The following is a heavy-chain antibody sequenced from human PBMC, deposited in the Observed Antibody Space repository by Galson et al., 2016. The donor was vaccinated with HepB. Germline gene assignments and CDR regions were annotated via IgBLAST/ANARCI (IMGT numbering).Heavy chain of an antibody. CDR3: TRGRDKTVGTPPFDY. CDR2: IRSKAYGGTT. J-gene: IGHJ4*02. D-gene: IGHD7-27*01. CDR1: GFTFVDYD. V-gene: IGHV3-49*03. Sequence: SLRLSCATSGFTFVDYDMSWFRQAPGKGLEWVGLIRSKAYGGTTEYAASVKGRFTIPRADSRSIAYLQMNSLKTEDTAVYYCTRGRDKTVGTPPFDYWGQGALVTVSS.